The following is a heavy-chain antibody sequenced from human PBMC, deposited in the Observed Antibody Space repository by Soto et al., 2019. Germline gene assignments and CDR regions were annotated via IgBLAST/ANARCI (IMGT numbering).Heavy chain of an antibody. CDR1: GYKFTSYV. Sequence: QVQLVQSGAEVKKPGASVKVSCKTSGYKFTSYVMHWVRQAPGQRLEWMGWINADNGNTKYSQNFQGRVTITSDTSASTAYMELSSLRSEDTAVYYCASGRGYCSSTNCPTPFDYWGQGTLVTVSS. CDR2: INADNGNT. D-gene: IGHD2-2*01. CDR3: ASGRGYCSSTNCPTPFDY. J-gene: IGHJ4*02. V-gene: IGHV1-3*01.